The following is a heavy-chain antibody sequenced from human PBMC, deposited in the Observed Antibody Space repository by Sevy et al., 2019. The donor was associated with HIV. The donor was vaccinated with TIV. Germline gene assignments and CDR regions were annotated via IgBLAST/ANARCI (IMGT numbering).Heavy chain of an antibody. CDR2: IYSGGST. CDR3: AQRGAVADTIAFDI. V-gene: IGHV3-53*01. D-gene: IGHD6-19*01. J-gene: IGHJ3*02. CDR1: GFTVSSNY. Sequence: GGSLRLSCAASGFTVSSNYMSWVRQAPGKGLEWVSVIYSGGSTYYADSVKGRFTISRDNSKNTLYLQMNSLRAEDTAVYYCAQRGAVADTIAFDIWGQGTMVTVSS.